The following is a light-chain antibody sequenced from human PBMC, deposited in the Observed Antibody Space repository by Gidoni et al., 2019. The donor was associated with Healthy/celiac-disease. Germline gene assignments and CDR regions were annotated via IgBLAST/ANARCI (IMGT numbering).Light chain of an antibody. V-gene: IGKV4-1*01. CDR2: WAT. J-gene: IGKJ1*01. CDR1: QSVLYSSNNTNY. CDR3: QQYNRTPTWT. Sequence: DIVLTQSPLSLAVSLGERATINCKSSQSVLYSSNNTNYLAWYQQKPGQPPKLLISWATTRESGVPDRFSGSGSGKDFTLTISSLQAEDVAVYYCQQYNRTPTWTFGQGTKVEIK.